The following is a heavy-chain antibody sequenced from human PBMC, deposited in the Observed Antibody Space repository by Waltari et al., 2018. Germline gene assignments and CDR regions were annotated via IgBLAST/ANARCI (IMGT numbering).Heavy chain of an antibody. CDR2: INPSCGGT. D-gene: IGHD2-2*01. Sequence: QVQLVQSGAEVKKPGASVKFSCKASGYPFTGYYMHWVRQAPGQGMERINPSCGGTNDAQKVQGRDTMTRDTTSSTAYMELSRLRSDDTAVYYGARVPRFDCSSTSCYAGGYFDYWGQGTLVTVSS. V-gene: IGHV1-2*06. CDR3: ARVPRFDCSSTSCYAGGYFDY. CDR1: GYPFTGYY. J-gene: IGHJ4*02.